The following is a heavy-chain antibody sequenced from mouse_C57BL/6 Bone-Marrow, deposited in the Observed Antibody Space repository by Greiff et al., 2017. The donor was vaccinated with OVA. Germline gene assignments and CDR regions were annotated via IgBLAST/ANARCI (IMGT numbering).Heavy chain of an antibody. V-gene: IGHV1-15*01. J-gene: IGHJ3*01. CDR2: IDPETGGT. CDR3: TRYDYGSSPFAY. CDR1: GYTFTDYE. D-gene: IGHD1-1*01. Sequence: VKLQESGAELVRPGASVTLSCKASGYTFTDYEMHWVKQTPVHGLEWIGAIDPETGGTAYNQKFKGKAILTADKSSSTAYMELRSLTSEDSAVYYCTRYDYGSSPFAYWGQGTLVTVSA.